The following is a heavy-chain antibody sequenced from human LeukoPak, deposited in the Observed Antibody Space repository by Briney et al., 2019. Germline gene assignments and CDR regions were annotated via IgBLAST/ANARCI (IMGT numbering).Heavy chain of an antibody. Sequence: SETLSLICTVSGGSISSYYWSWIRQPPGKGLEWIGYIYYSGSTNYNPSLKSRVTISVDTSKNQFSLKLSSVTAADTAVYYCARDGYNYGWFDPWGQGTLVTVSS. D-gene: IGHD5-24*01. CDR3: ARDGYNYGWFDP. J-gene: IGHJ5*02. V-gene: IGHV4-59*01. CDR2: IYYSGST. CDR1: GGSISSYY.